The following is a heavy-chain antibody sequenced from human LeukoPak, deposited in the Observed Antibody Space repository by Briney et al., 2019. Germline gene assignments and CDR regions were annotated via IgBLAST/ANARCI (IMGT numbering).Heavy chain of an antibody. J-gene: IGHJ4*02. CDR1: GFTFSSYS. V-gene: IGHV3-21*01. Sequence: GGSLRLSCAASGFTFSSYSMNWVRQAPGKGLEWVSSISSSSSYIYYADSVKGRFTISRDNAKNSQYLQMNSLRAEDTAVYYCARDKRQQLVHNFDYWGQGTLVTVSS. CDR3: ARDKRQQLVHNFDY. D-gene: IGHD6-13*01. CDR2: ISSSSSYI.